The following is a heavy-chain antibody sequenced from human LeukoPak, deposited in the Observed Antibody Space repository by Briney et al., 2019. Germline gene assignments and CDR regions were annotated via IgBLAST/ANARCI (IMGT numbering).Heavy chain of an antibody. J-gene: IGHJ5*02. D-gene: IGHD3-16*01. Sequence: SETLSLTCTVSGYSISSGYYWGWIRQPPGKGLEWIGRIYTSGSTNYNPSLKSRVTMSVDTSKNQFSLKPSSVTAADTAVYYCARDSPVFGDWFDPWGQGTLVTVSS. CDR1: GYSISSGYY. CDR3: ARDSPVFGDWFDP. V-gene: IGHV4-38-2*02. CDR2: IYTSGST.